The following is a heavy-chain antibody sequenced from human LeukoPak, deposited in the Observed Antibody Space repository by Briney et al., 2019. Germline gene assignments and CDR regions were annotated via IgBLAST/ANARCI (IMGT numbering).Heavy chain of an antibody. CDR3: ARAGLYGSSWYDAFDI. D-gene: IGHD6-13*01. CDR2: INHSGST. Sequence: SETLSLTCAVYGGSFSGYYWSWIRQPPGKGLEWIGEINHSGSTNYNPSLKSRVTISVDTSKNQFSLRLSSVTAADTAVYYCARAGLYGSSWYDAFDIWGQGTMVTVSS. J-gene: IGHJ3*02. V-gene: IGHV4-34*01. CDR1: GGSFSGYY.